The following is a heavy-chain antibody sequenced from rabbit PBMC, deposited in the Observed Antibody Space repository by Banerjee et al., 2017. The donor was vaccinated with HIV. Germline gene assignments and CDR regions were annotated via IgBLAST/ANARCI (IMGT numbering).Heavy chain of an antibody. V-gene: IGHV1S45*01. CDR3: ARDLAGAIGWNFSL. Sequence: QEQLVESGGGLVQPGASLTLTCKASGFSYSGGYDMCWVRQAPGKGLEWIACIYTGSGNTYYASWATGRFTISKTSSTTVSLQMTSLTAADTATYFCARDLAGAIGWNFSLWGPGTLVTVS. J-gene: IGHJ4*01. CDR1: GFSYSGGYD. CDR2: IYTGSGNT. D-gene: IGHD4-1*01.